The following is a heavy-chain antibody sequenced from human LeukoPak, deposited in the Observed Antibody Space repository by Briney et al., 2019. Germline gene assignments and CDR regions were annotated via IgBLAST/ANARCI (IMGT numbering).Heavy chain of an antibody. CDR1: GFTFSSYG. CDR3: AKRYSSGSYYDDNWFDP. J-gene: IGHJ5*02. V-gene: IGHV3-23*01. CDR2: ISGNGIST. Sequence: GGSLRLSCAASGFTFSSYGMHWVRQAPGKGLEWVSAISGNGISTYYADSVKGRFTISRDNSKNTLYLQMNSLRAEDTAVYYCAKRYSSGSYYDDNWFDPWGQGTLVTVSS. D-gene: IGHD3-10*01.